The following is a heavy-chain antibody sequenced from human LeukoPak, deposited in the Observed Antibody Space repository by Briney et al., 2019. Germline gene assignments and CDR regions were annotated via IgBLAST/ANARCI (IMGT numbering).Heavy chain of an antibody. Sequence: SVKVSCKASGDTLIKYAINWVRQAPGQGLEWMGGIIPLFGPPNYAQNFQGRVTITADESTSTVYMELSSLRSEDTAVYYCARMYSSYDYWGQGTLVTVSS. CDR1: GDTLIKYA. CDR2: IIPLFGPP. CDR3: ARMYSSYDY. D-gene: IGHD4-11*01. V-gene: IGHV1-69*01. J-gene: IGHJ4*02.